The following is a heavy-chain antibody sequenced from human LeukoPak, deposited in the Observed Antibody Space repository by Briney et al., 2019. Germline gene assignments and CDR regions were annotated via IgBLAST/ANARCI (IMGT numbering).Heavy chain of an antibody. Sequence: GGSLRLSCSASGFTFDDYAMHWVRQAPGKGLEWVSGISWNSGSIGYADSVKGRFTISRDNAKNSLYLQMNSLRAEDTAVYYCARGRGYGDYSDYWGQGTLVTVSS. CDR1: GFTFDDYA. J-gene: IGHJ4*02. V-gene: IGHV3-9*01. CDR2: ISWNSGSI. D-gene: IGHD5-12*01. CDR3: ARGRGYGDYSDY.